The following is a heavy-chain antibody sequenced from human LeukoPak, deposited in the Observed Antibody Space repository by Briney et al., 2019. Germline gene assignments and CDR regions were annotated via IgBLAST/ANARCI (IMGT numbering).Heavy chain of an antibody. Sequence: GGSLRLSCAASGFTFSSYSMNWVRQAPGKGLEWVSYISSSGSTIYYADSVKGRFTISRDNAKNSLYLQMNSLRAEDTAVYYCARELSSGWYYYYGMDVWGQGTTVTVSS. V-gene: IGHV3-48*04. CDR3: ARELSSGWYYYYGMDV. CDR2: ISSSGSTI. CDR1: GFTFSSYS. D-gene: IGHD6-19*01. J-gene: IGHJ6*02.